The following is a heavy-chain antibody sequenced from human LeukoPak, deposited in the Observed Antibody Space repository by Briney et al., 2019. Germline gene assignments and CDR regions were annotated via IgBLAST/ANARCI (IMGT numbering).Heavy chain of an antibody. CDR1: GFTFSSYG. CDR3: AKDRCSSTSCLDYYYYNMDV. CDR2: IRYDGSNK. D-gene: IGHD2-2*01. Sequence: PGGSLRLSCAASGFTFSSYGMHWVRQAPGKGLEWVAFIRYDGSNKYYADSVKGRFTISRDNSKNTLYLQMNSLRAEDTAVYYCAKDRCSSTSCLDYYYYNMDVWGKGTTVTVSS. V-gene: IGHV3-30*02. J-gene: IGHJ6*03.